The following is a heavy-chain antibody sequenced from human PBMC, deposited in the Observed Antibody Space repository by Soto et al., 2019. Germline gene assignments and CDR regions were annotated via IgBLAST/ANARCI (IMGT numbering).Heavy chain of an antibody. D-gene: IGHD2-2*01. J-gene: IGHJ3*02. V-gene: IGHV3-74*01. CDR1: GFTFSSHW. Sequence: VQLVESGRDLVQPGGSLRLSCAASGFTFSSHWMHWVRRVPGKGLVWVSHINTDGGITGYADSVKGRFTISRDNAKNTLYLQMNGLRVEDTSVYYCTREAGYCSRTSCYRRAFDSWGQGTMVTVSS. CDR2: INTDGGIT. CDR3: TREAGYCSRTSCYRRAFDS.